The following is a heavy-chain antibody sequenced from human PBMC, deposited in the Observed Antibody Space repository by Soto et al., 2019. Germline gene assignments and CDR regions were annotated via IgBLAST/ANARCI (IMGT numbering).Heavy chain of an antibody. J-gene: IGHJ4*02. D-gene: IGHD3-10*01. CDR2: INPSGGST. CDR1: GYTFTSYY. Sequence: ASVKVSCKASGYTFTSYYMHWVRQAPGQGLEWMGIINPSGGSTSYAQKFQGRVTMTRDTSTSTVYMELSSLRSEDTAVYYCARDITMVRGVPDPDYWGQGTLVTVPQ. V-gene: IGHV1-46*03. CDR3: ARDITMVRGVPDPDY.